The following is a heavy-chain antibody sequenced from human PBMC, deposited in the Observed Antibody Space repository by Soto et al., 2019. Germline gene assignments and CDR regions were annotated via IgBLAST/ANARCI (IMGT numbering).Heavy chain of an antibody. D-gene: IGHD3-22*01. CDR1: GFSLSTSGVG. J-gene: IGHJ4*02. CDR2: IYGHDDK. CDR3: AHRDTTGYYPKPFAY. V-gene: IGHV2-5*01. Sequence: QITLKESGPTLVKPAETLTLTCSFSGFSLSTSGVGVGWIRQPPGKALEWLTLIYGHDDKRYSPSLKSRLTLTKDTSKNQVVLTMTNMDPVDTATYYCAHRDTTGYYPKPFAYWSQGTLVTVSS.